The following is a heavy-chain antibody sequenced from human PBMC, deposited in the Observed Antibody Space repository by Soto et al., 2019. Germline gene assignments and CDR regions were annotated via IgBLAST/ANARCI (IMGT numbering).Heavy chain of an antibody. J-gene: IGHJ5*02. CDR3: ARLGGRIGPFRFDP. Sequence: SLTCTVSGGSISSSSYYWGWIRQPPGKGLEWIGSIYYSGSTYYNPSLKSRVTISVDTSKNQFSLKLSSVTAADTAVYYCARLGGRIGPFRFDPWGQGTLVTVSS. V-gene: IGHV4-39*01. CDR2: IYYSGST. CDR1: GGSISSSSYY. D-gene: IGHD3-16*01.